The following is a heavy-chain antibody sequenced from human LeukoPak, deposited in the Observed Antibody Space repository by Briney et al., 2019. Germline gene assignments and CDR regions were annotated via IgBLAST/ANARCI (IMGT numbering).Heavy chain of an antibody. CDR2: VYYSGST. CDR1: GGSISSYY. Sequence: SETLSLTCTVSGGSISSYYWSWIRQPPGKGLECIGHVYYSGSTNYNPSLKSRVTISVDTSKNQFSLKLSSVTAADTAVYYCAREFFVGGLLMDVWGKGTTVTVSS. D-gene: IGHD2-15*01. CDR3: AREFFVGGLLMDV. J-gene: IGHJ6*03. V-gene: IGHV4-59*12.